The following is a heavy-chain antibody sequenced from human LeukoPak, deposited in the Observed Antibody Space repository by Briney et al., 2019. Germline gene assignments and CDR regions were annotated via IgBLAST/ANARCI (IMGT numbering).Heavy chain of an antibody. V-gene: IGHV1-8*01. CDR2: MNPNSGDT. D-gene: IGHD3-9*01. J-gene: IGHJ6*03. CDR1: GYTFTDYD. CDR3: ARASRELDDNTGYIYYMDV. Sequence: GASVKVSCKASGYTFTDYDINWVRQATGQGLEWMGWMNPNSGDTGYSQKFQGRVTITRNTSKSTVYIELSSLNSGDTAVYYCARASRELDDNTGYIYYMDVWGKGTTVTVSS.